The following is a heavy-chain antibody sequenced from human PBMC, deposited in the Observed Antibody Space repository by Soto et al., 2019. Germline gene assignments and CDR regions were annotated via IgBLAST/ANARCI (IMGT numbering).Heavy chain of an antibody. D-gene: IGHD4-17*01. Sequence: SETLSLTCTISGGSISSGDYYWSWIRQPPGKGLEWIGYIYYSGSTYYNPSLKSRVTISVDTSKNQFSLKLSSVTAADTAVYYCARESTVTTVYYYYGMDVWGQGTTVTVSS. CDR1: GGSISSGDYY. V-gene: IGHV4-30-4*01. J-gene: IGHJ6*02. CDR3: ARESTVTTVYYYYGMDV. CDR2: IYYSGST.